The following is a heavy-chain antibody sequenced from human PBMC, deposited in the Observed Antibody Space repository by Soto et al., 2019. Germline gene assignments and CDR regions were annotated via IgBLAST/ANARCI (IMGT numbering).Heavy chain of an antibody. J-gene: IGHJ4*02. V-gene: IGHV3-23*01. D-gene: IGHD3-10*01. CDR2: ISGSGGST. CDR3: AKDSRLPYSGSIERVFDY. Sequence: PGGSLRLSCAASGFTFSSYAMSWVRQAPGKGLEWVSAISGSGGSTYYADSVKGRFTISRDNSKNTLYLQMNSLRAEDAAVYYCAKDSRLPYSGSIERVFDYWGQGTLVTVSS. CDR1: GFTFSSYA.